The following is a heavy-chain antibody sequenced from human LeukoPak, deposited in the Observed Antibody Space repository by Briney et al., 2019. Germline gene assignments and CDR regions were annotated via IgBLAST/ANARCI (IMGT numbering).Heavy chain of an antibody. CDR1: GGSISSSSYY. Sequence: SETLSLTCTVSGGSISSSSYYWGWIRQPPGKGLEWIGSIYYSGSTYYNPSLKSRVTISVDTSKNQFSLKLSSVTAADTAVYYCARATRDDSSGYFFSGVHLLTGPFDYWGQGTLVTVSS. CDR2: IYYSGST. J-gene: IGHJ4*02. CDR3: ARATRDDSSGYFFSGVHLLTGPFDY. D-gene: IGHD3-22*01. V-gene: IGHV4-39*07.